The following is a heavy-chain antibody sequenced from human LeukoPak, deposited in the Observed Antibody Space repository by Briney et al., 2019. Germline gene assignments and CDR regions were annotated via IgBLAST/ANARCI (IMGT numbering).Heavy chain of an antibody. D-gene: IGHD3-22*01. CDR1: GGSISNSKW. Sequence: SETLSLTCAVSGGSISNSKWWSWVRRPPGKGLEWIGEISQSGSTNYNPSLKSRVTLSVDTSKSQFSLKLSSVTAADTAVYYCARGPDYYDSSGYYSPFDYWGQGTLVTVSS. J-gene: IGHJ4*02. CDR2: ISQSGST. V-gene: IGHV4-4*02. CDR3: ARGPDYYDSSGYYSPFDY.